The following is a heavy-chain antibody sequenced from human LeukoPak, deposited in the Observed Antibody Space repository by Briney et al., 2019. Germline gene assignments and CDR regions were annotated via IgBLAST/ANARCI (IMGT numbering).Heavy chain of an antibody. CDR2: ISSSSSYI. Sequence: GGSLRLSCVASGFTFSSYEMNWVRQAPGKGLEWVSSISSSSSYIYYADSVKGRFTISRDNAKNSLYLQMNSLRAEDTAVYYCARAGGSGTTLDYWGQGTLVTVSS. CDR1: GFTFSSYE. CDR3: ARAGGSGTTLDY. J-gene: IGHJ4*02. D-gene: IGHD3-10*01. V-gene: IGHV3-21*01.